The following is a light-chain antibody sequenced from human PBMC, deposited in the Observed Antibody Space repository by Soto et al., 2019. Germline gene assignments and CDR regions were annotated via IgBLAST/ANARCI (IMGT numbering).Light chain of an antibody. Sequence: VIAESPATISKSAADRVTLSCGASQSVRGSKVAWYQQKPGEAPRLLIFGASTRATGIPARFSGGGSGAEFTLTISRLEPEDFAVYYCQPYGSSGTFGQGTKV. V-gene: IGKV3-20*01. CDR3: QPYGSSGT. CDR1: QSVRGSK. CDR2: GAS. J-gene: IGKJ1*01.